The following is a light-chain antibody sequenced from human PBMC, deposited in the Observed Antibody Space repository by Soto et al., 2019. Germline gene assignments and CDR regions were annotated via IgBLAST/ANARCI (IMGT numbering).Light chain of an antibody. CDR1: QSVSSSY. CDR3: QQYNDWPLT. CDR2: DAS. Sequence: EIVLTQSPGTLSLSPGERATLSCRASQSVSSSYLAWYQQKPGQAPRLLIYDASNRATGIPARFSGSGYGTEFTLTISSLQSEDFAVYYCQQYNDWPLTFGGGTKVDI. V-gene: IGKV3-15*01. J-gene: IGKJ4*01.